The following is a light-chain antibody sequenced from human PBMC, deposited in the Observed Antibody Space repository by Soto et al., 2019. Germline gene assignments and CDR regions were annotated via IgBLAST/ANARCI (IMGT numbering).Light chain of an antibody. V-gene: IGKV1-5*03. CDR3: QQGYT. J-gene: IGKJ2*01. CDR2: KAS. Sequence: DIQMTQSPSTLSASVGDRVTITCRASQSISSWLAWYQQKPGKAPKLLIYKASSLESGVPSRFSGSGSGTEFTLTISSRQPDDFATYYCQQGYTFGQGTKLEIK. CDR1: QSISSW.